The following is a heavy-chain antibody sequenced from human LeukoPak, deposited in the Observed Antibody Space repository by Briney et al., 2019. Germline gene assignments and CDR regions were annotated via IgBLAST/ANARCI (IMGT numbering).Heavy chain of an antibody. Sequence: SETLSLTCTVSGGSISSSSYYWGWIRQPPGKGLEWIGSIYYSGSTYYNPSLKSRVTISVDTSKNQFSLKLSSVTAADTAVYYCARSPSPAAPDYWGQGTLVTVSS. CDR2: IYYSGST. J-gene: IGHJ4*02. CDR1: GGSISSSSYY. CDR3: ARSPSPAAPDY. V-gene: IGHV4-39*01. D-gene: IGHD2-15*01.